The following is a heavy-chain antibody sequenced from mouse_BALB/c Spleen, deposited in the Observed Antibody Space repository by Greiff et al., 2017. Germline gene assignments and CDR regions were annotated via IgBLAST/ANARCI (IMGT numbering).Heavy chain of an antibody. CDR3: ARGYDVSPWFAY. CDR2: ISYSGST. Sequence: EVQLQQSGPGLVKPSQSLSLTCTVTGYSITSDYAWNWIRQFPGNKLEWMGYISYSGSTSYNPSLKSRISITRDTSKNQFFLQLNSVTTEDTATYYCARGYDVSPWFAYWGQGTLVTVSA. CDR1: GYSITSDYA. D-gene: IGHD2-2*01. V-gene: IGHV3-2*02. J-gene: IGHJ3*01.